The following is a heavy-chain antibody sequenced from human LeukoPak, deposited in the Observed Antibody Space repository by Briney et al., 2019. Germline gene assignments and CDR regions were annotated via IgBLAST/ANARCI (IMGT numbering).Heavy chain of an antibody. Sequence: GGSLRLSCAASGFTFSSYGMSWVRQAPGKGLEWVSAISGSGGRTYYADSVKGRFTISRDNSKNTLYLQMNSLRAEDTAVYYCAKDDIVVVPAASFDYWGQGTLVTVSS. CDR2: ISGSGGRT. V-gene: IGHV3-23*01. CDR3: AKDDIVVVPAASFDY. D-gene: IGHD2-2*01. J-gene: IGHJ4*02. CDR1: GFTFSSYG.